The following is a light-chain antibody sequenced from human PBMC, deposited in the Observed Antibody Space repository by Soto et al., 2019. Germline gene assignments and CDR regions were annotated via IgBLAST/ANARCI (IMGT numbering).Light chain of an antibody. CDR2: AAS. CDR1: QGISSS. Sequence: DIQLTQSPSFLSASVGDRVTITCRASQGISSSLAWSQQKSGEAPKPLIYAASTLHSGVPSRFSGSGSGTEFTLTISSLQPEDSGTYYCQQLNAYPLTFGGGTKVEIK. J-gene: IGKJ4*01. CDR3: QQLNAYPLT. V-gene: IGKV1-9*01.